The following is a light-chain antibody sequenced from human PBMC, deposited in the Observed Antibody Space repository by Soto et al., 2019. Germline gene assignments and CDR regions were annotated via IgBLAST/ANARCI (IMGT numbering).Light chain of an antibody. V-gene: IGLV2-23*01. J-gene: IGLJ1*01. Sequence: QSVLTQPASVSGSPGQSITISCTGTSSDVGSYNLVSWYQQHPGKAPKLMIYEATKRPSGVSGRFSGSKSGNTASLTISGLQAEDLADYYCCSYEGSSTFYVFGTGTKVTVL. CDR2: EAT. CDR3: CSYEGSSTFYV. CDR1: SSDVGSYNL.